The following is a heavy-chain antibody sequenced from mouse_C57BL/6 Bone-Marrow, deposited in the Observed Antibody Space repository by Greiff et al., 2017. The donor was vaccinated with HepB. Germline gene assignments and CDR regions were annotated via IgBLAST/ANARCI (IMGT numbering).Heavy chain of an antibody. CDR2: IYPRSGNT. Sequence: QVQLQQSGAELARPGASVKLSCKASGYTFTSYGISWVKQRTGQGLEWIGEIYPRSGNTYYNEKFKGKATLTADKSSSTAYMELRSLTSEDSAVYFCARRESGSRPWYFDVWGTGTTVTVSS. CDR3: ARRESGSRPWYFDV. V-gene: IGHV1-81*01. CDR1: GYTFTSYG. J-gene: IGHJ1*03. D-gene: IGHD1-1*01.